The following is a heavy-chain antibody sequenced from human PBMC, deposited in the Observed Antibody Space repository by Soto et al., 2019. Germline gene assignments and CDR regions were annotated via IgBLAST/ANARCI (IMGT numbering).Heavy chain of an antibody. D-gene: IGHD3-3*01. CDR2: IYSGGNT. CDR3: ARGGFLEWLYFDY. CDR1: GFTVSSNF. V-gene: IGHV3-53*01. J-gene: IGHJ4*02. Sequence: PGGSLRLSCVASGFTVSSNFMSWVRQAPGKGPEWVSVIYSGGNTHYADSVKGRFTISRDNSKNTLYLQMNSLRAEDTAVYYCARGGFLEWLYFDYWGQGALVTVSS.